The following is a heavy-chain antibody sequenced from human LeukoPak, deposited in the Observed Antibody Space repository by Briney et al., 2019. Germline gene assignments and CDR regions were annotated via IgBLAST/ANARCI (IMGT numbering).Heavy chain of an antibody. D-gene: IGHD2-2*01. CDR3: AKGYCSSTGCYLYYFDY. CDR1: GFTFSSYA. Sequence: PGGSLRLSCAASGFTFSSYAMSWVRQAPGKGLEWVSAISGSGGSTYYADSVKGRFTISRDNSKNTLYLQMNSLRAEDTAVYYCAKGYCSSTGCYLYYFDYWGQGTLVTVSS. V-gene: IGHV3-23*01. CDR2: ISGSGGST. J-gene: IGHJ4*02.